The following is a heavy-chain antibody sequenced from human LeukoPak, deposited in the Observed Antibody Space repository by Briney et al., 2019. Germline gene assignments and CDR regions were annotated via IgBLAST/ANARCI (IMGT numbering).Heavy chain of an antibody. CDR3: ASPYYYDSSGYYSPFDY. V-gene: IGHV4-38-2*01. CDR2: IYYSGST. J-gene: IGHJ4*02. D-gene: IGHD3-22*01. CDR1: GYSISSGYY. Sequence: SETLSLTCGVSGYSISSGYYWGWIRQPPGKGLEWIGSIYYSGSTYYNPSLKSRVTISVDTSKNQFSLKLSSVSAAHTAVYYCASPYYYDSSGYYSPFDYWGQGTLVTVSS.